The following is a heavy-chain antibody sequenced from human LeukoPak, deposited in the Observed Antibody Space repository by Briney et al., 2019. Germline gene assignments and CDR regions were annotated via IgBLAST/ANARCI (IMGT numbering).Heavy chain of an antibody. Sequence: SETLSLTCTVSGGSISSYYWSWIRQPPGKGLERIGYIYYSGSTNYNPSLKSRVTISVDTSKNQFSLKLSSVTAADTAVYYCARLVDLEQQLVHGFDEVDFSYGPGFDYWGQGALVTVSS. V-gene: IGHV4-59*01. D-gene: IGHD6-13*01. CDR3: ARLVDLEQQLVHGFDEVDFSYGPGFDY. CDR2: IYYSGST. CDR1: GGSISSYY. J-gene: IGHJ4*02.